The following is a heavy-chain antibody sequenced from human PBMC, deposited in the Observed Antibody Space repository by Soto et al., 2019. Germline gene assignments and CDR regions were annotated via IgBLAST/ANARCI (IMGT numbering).Heavy chain of an antibody. CDR3: AKELFMRPAAIYPPSVDP. Sequence: GGSLRLSCAASGFTFSSYGMHWVRQAPGKGLEWVAVISYDGSNKYYADSVKGRFTISRDNSKNTLYLQMNSLRAEDTAVYYCAKELFMRPAAIYPPSVDPWGQGTLVTVSS. CDR2: ISYDGSNK. CDR1: GFTFSSYG. D-gene: IGHD2-2*02. V-gene: IGHV3-30*18. J-gene: IGHJ5*02.